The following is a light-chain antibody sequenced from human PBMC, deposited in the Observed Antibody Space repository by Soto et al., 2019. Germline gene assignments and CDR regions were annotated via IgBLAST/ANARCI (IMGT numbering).Light chain of an antibody. Sequence: QSALTQPAPVSGSPGQSITISCTETRSNVGSYKLVSWYQQHPGKAPKLMIFEVNKRPSGVSNRFSGSKSGNTASLTISGLKVEDEADYYCCSSGGSPTYVFGTGTKVTVL. V-gene: IGLV2-23*02. CDR1: RSNVGSYKL. J-gene: IGLJ1*01. CDR3: CSSGGSPTYV. CDR2: EVN.